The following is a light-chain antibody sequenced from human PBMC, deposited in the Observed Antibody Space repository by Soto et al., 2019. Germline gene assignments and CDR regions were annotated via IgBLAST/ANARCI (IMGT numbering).Light chain of an antibody. Sequence: LTQPSSVSGSPGQSITISCTGTGSDVGGYDYVSWYQHHPGKAPKVMIYEVTNRPSGVSNRFSGSKSGNTASLTISGLLAEDEADYYCSSYTSSSTYVFGTGTKVTVL. CDR3: SSYTSSSTYV. V-gene: IGLV2-14*01. J-gene: IGLJ1*01. CDR1: GSDVGGYDY. CDR2: EVT.